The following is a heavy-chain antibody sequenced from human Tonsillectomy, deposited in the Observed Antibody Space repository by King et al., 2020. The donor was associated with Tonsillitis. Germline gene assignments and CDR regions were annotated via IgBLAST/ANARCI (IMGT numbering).Heavy chain of an antibody. CDR1: GFTFSSYG. CDR3: AKDPPPDGDDGRWVVGYFDY. V-gene: IGHV3-30*18. Sequence: VQLVESGGGVVQPGRSLRLSCAASGFTFSSYGMHWVRQAPGKGLEWVAAISYDGSNKYYADSVKGRFTISRDNSKNRLYLQMNSLRAEDTAVYYCAKDPPPDGDDGRWVVGYFDYWGQGTLVTVSS. CDR2: ISYDGSNK. D-gene: IGHD4-17*01. J-gene: IGHJ4*02.